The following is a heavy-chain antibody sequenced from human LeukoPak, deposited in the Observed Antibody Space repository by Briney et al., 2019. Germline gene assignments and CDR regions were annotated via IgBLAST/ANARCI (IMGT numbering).Heavy chain of an antibody. CDR3: ARFRNYYDSSGYPYYFDY. V-gene: IGHV4-59*01. CDR2: IYYSGST. CDR1: GGSISSYY. D-gene: IGHD3-22*01. Sequence: SETLSLTCTVSGGSISSYYWSWIRQPPGKGPEWIGYIYYSGSTNYNPSLKSRVTISVDTSKNQFSLKLSSVTAADTAVYYCARFRNYYDSSGYPYYFDYWGQGTLVTVSS. J-gene: IGHJ4*02.